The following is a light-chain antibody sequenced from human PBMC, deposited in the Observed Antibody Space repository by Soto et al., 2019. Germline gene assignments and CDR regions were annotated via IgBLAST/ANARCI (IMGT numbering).Light chain of an antibody. CDR3: PPWDNTRSGSKV. V-gene: IGLV1-40*01. Sequence: QSVLTQPPSVSGAPGQRVTISCTGSSSNIGANYDVQWYQQFPGTAPKLLVYSNTNRPAGVPDRFSWSKSGTSASLTITGLQPEDAADYYCPPWDNTRSGSKVFGGGTKLTVL. CDR1: SSNIGANYD. J-gene: IGLJ2*01. CDR2: SNT.